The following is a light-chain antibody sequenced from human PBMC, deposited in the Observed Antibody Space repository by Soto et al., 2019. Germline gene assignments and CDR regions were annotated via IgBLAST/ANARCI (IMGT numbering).Light chain of an antibody. CDR2: DVS. V-gene: IGKV3-11*01. J-gene: IGKJ1*01. Sequence: EIVLTQSPATLSLSPGERGTLSCRASESVTNYLAWYQQKPGQAPRLLVYDVSNRATGIPARFSGGGSGTDFTLTISNLEPEDFAVYYCQQRSDWPWTFGHGTKVEIK. CDR3: QQRSDWPWT. CDR1: ESVTNY.